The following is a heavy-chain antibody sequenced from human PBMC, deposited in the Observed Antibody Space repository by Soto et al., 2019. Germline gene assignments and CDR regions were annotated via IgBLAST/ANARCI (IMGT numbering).Heavy chain of an antibody. CDR1: GDSVSSNSAA. CDR3: ARTGGATDS. J-gene: IGHJ4*02. CDR2: TYYRSKWYN. Sequence: PSQTLSLTCVISGDSVSSNSAAWNWIRQSPSRGFEWLGRTYYRSKWYNEYAVSVKGRISINSDTSKNHFSLQLNSVTPEDTAVYYCARTGGATDSWGQGTLVTV. D-gene: IGHD3-16*01. V-gene: IGHV6-1*01.